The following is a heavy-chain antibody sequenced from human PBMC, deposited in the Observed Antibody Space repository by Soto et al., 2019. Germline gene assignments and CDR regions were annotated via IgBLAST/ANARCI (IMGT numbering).Heavy chain of an antibody. V-gene: IGHV3-11*06. CDR3: ARAPEAFLEWVPGY. CDR2: ISSSSSYT. CDR1: GFTFSDYY. D-gene: IGHD3-3*01. J-gene: IGHJ4*02. Sequence: PRLSCAASGFTFSDYYMSWIRQAPGKGLEWVSYISSSSSYTNYADSVKGRFTISRDNAKNSLYLQMNSLRAEDTAVYYCARAPEAFLEWVPGYWGQGTLVTVSS.